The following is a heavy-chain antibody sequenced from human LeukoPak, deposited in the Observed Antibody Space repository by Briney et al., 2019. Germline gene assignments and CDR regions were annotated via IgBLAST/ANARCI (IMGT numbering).Heavy chain of an antibody. V-gene: IGHV1-69*04. CDR2: IIPILGIA. J-gene: IGHJ4*02. D-gene: IGHD6-19*01. Sequence: GASVKVSCKASGGTFSSYAISWVRQAPGQGLEWMGRIIPILGIASYAQKFQGRVTITADKSTSTAYMELSSLRSEDTAVYYCARGYSSGWSNMNFDYWGQGTLVTVSS. CDR3: ARGYSSGWSNMNFDY. CDR1: GGTFSSYA.